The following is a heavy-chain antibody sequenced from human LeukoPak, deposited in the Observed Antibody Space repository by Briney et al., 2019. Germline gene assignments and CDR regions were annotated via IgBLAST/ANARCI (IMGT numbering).Heavy chain of an antibody. CDR1: GFTFSNYA. Sequence: GGSLRLSCAASGFTFSNYAMTWVRQAPGEGLQWVSPISGSGGSVYYADSVKGRLTISRDNSKNTLHLQMNSLSADDTALYYCAKERTPNYYGSGLDYWGQGTLVSVSS. D-gene: IGHD3-10*01. CDR3: AKERTPNYYGSGLDY. CDR2: ISGSGGSV. V-gene: IGHV3-23*01. J-gene: IGHJ4*02.